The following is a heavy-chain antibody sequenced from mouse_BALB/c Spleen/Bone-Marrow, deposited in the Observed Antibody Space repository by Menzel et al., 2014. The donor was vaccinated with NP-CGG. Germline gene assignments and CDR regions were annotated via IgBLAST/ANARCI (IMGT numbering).Heavy chain of an antibody. V-gene: IGHV3-2*02. CDR3: ANYGSWYFAV. CDR2: MTYSGST. J-gene: IGHJ1*01. CDR1: GYSITSDYA. Sequence: EVKVVESGPGLVKPSQSLSLPCTVTGYSITSDYAWNWIRQFPGNTLEWMGYMTYSGSTSYNPSLKSRFSITRDTSKNQLFLQLTSVTTEDTATYYCANYGSWYFAVWGAGTTVTVSS. D-gene: IGHD1-1*01.